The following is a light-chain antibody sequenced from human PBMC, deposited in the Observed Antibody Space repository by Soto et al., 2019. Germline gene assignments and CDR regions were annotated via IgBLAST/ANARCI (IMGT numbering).Light chain of an antibody. CDR3: VAWDDSLNGYVV. CDR1: SSNIGSNT. J-gene: IGLJ2*01. V-gene: IGLV1-44*01. CDR2: SNN. Sequence: QSVLTQPPSASGTPGQRVTTSCSGSSSNIGSNTVNWYQQLPGTAPKLVIYSNNQRPSGVPDRFSGSKSGTSASLAIGGLQSEDEADYYCVAWDDSLNGYVVFGGGTKVTVL.